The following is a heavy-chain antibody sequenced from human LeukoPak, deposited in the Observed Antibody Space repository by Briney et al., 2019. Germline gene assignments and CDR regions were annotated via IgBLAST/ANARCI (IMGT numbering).Heavy chain of an antibody. V-gene: IGHV1-18*01. CDR1: GYTFTSYG. D-gene: IGHD5-18*01. CDR3: AGGGDTAMVEPHDY. J-gene: IGHJ4*02. CDR2: ISAYNGNT. Sequence: ASVKVSCKVSGYTFTSYGISWVRQAPGQGLEWMGWISAYNGNTNYAQKLQGRVTMTTDTSTSTAYMELRSLRSDDTAVYYCAGGGDTAMVEPHDYWGQGTLVTVSS.